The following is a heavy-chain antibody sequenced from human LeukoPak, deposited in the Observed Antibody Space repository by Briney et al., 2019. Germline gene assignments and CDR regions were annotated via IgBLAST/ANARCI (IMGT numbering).Heavy chain of an antibody. Sequence: GGSLRLSCAASGFTFSSYSMNWVRQAPGKGLEWVSSISSSSSYIYYADSVKGRFTISRDNAKNSLYLQMNSLRAEDTAVYYCAVSSSGSYYSRDAFDIWGQGTMVTVSS. CDR3: AVSSSGSYYSRDAFDI. V-gene: IGHV3-21*01. CDR2: ISSSSSYI. J-gene: IGHJ3*02. D-gene: IGHD3-10*01. CDR1: GFTFSSYS.